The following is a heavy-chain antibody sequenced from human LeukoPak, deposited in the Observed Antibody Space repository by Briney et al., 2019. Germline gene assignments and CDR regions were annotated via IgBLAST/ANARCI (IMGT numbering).Heavy chain of an antibody. Sequence: KTSETLSLTCTVSGGSISSGGYYWSWIRQPPGKGLEWIGEINHSGSTNYNPSLKSRVTISVDTSKNQFSLKLSSVTAADTAVYYCAREALLIGSSGFFNDHWGQGTLVTVSS. J-gene: IGHJ5*02. CDR1: GGSISSGGYY. D-gene: IGHD6-6*01. CDR3: AREALLIGSSGFFNDH. V-gene: IGHV4-39*07. CDR2: INHSGST.